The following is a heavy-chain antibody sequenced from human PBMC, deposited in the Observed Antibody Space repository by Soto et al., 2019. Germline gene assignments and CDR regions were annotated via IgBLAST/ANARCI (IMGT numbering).Heavy chain of an antibody. V-gene: IGHV3-23*01. D-gene: IGHD6-13*01. CDR1: GFTFSRHA. CDR2: LSDSGGSI. J-gene: IGHJ4*02. CDR3: AKVSSSWYAGFFDL. Sequence: GESLRLSCTASGFTFSRHAMTWVRQAPGKGLEWVSGLSDSGGSIYYADSVKGRFTISRDNSMNTLYLQMNTLRAEDTAIYYCAKVSSSWYAGFFDLWGQGTLVTVSS.